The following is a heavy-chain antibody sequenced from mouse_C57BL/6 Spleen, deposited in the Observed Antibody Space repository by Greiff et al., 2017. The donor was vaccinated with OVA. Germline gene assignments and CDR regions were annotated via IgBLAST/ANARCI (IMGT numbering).Heavy chain of an antibody. CDR1: GYSITSGYD. J-gene: IGHJ2*01. CDR2: LSYSGST. CDR3: ARAWDPPFFDY. D-gene: IGHD4-1*01. Sequence: VQLQESGPGMVKPSQSLSLTCTVTGYSITSGYDWHWIRHFPGNKLEWMGYLSYSGSTNYNPSLKSRISITHDTSKNHFFLKLNSVTTEDTATYYCARAWDPPFFDYWGQGTTLTVSS. V-gene: IGHV3-1*01.